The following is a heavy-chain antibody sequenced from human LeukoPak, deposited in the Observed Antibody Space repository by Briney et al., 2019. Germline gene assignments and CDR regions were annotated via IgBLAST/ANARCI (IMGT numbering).Heavy chain of an antibody. D-gene: IGHD3-22*01. CDR2: ISSSGNTI. Sequence: PGGSLGLSCAASGFTFSSYEMNWVRQAPGKGLEWVSYISSSGNTIYYADSVKGRFTISRDNAKNSLYLQMNSLRAEDTAVYYCARAKLYYYDSSGYYSGFDYWGQGTLVTVSS. CDR3: ARAKLYYYDSSGYYSGFDY. J-gene: IGHJ4*02. CDR1: GFTFSSYE. V-gene: IGHV3-48*03.